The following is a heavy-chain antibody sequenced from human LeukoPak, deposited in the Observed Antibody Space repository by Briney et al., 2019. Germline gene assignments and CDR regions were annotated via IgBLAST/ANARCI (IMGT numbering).Heavy chain of an antibody. CDR1: GFTFSSYG. D-gene: IGHD1-20*01. CDR3: AKDRSNWNYFAY. Sequence: SLRXSWXAGGFTFSSYGMHWVRQAPGKGLEWVAVISYDGSNKYYGDSVKGRFTISRDNSKNTLYLQMNSLRAEDTAVYYCAKDRSNWNYFAYWGQGTLVTVSS. J-gene: IGHJ4*02. CDR2: ISYDGSNK. V-gene: IGHV3-30*18.